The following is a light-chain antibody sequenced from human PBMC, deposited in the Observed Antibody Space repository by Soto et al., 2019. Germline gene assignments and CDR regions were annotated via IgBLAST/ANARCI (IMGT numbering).Light chain of an antibody. J-gene: IGKJ5*01. V-gene: IGKV1-39*01. CDR3: QQSYSTPIT. CDR2: AAS. Sequence: DIPMTQSASSLSASVGDRVTITCGASQSISSYLNWYQQKPGKAPKLLIYAASSLQSGVPSRFSGSGYGTDFTLTISSLQPEDFATYYCQQSYSTPITFGQGTRLEIK. CDR1: QSISSY.